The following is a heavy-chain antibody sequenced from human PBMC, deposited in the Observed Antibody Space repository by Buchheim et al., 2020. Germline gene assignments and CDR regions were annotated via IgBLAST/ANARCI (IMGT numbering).Heavy chain of an antibody. CDR1: GGSISSGGYY. D-gene: IGHD2-15*01. CDR2: IYYSGST. V-gene: IGHV4-31*03. CDR3: AREISSVVVVVAATLGWFDP. J-gene: IGHJ5*02. Sequence: QVQLQESGPGLVKPSQTLSLTCTVSGGSISSGGYYWSWIRQHPGKGLEWIGYIYYSGSTYYNTSLKSRVTISVNTSKKQFSLKLSSVTAADTAVYYCAREISSVVVVVAATLGWFDPWGQGTL.